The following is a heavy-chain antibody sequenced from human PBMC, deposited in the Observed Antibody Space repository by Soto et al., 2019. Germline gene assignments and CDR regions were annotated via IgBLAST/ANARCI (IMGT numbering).Heavy chain of an antibody. Sequence: GGSLRLSCAASGFTFSSYAMSWVRQAPGKGLEWVSAISGSGGSTYYADSVKGRFTISRDNSKNTLYLQMNSLRAEDTAVYYCAKTISPVSQRYGMDVWGQGTTVTVSS. J-gene: IGHJ6*02. D-gene: IGHD6-25*01. CDR3: AKTISPVSQRYGMDV. CDR2: ISGSGGST. CDR1: GFTFSSYA. V-gene: IGHV3-23*01.